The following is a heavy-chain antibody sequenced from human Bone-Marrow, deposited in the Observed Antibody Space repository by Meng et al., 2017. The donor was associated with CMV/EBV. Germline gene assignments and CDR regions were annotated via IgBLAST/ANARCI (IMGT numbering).Heavy chain of an antibody. V-gene: IGHV1-69*10. CDR2: IIPVLGIA. Sequence: SLKVSCKASGNTFTSYAISWVRQAPGQGLEWMGYIIPVLGIANYAQKFQGRVTITTDKSTNTAYMALSGMRSEDTAVYYCASLGQLDEDESSGYRFIGGYGMDVWGRGTTVTVSS. CDR1: GNTFTSYA. CDR3: ASLGQLDEDESSGYRFIGGYGMDV. D-gene: IGHD3-22*01. J-gene: IGHJ6*02.